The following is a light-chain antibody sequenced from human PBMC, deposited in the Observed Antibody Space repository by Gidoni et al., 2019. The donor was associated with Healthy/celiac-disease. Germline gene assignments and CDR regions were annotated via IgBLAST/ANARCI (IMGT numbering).Light chain of an antibody. CDR3: QQYNSYSYT. CDR2: DAS. CDR1: QSISSW. Sequence: DIQMTHSPSTLSASVGDRVTITCLASQSISSWLAWYQQKPGKAPKLLIYDASSLESGCPSRFSGSGSGTEFTLTSSSLQPDDFATYYCQQYNSYSYTFGQGTKLEIK. J-gene: IGKJ2*01. V-gene: IGKV1-5*01.